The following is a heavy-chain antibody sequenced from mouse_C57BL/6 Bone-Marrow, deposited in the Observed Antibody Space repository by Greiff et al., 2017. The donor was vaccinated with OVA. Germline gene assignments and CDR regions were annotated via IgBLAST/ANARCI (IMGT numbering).Heavy chain of an antibody. CDR3: ADGYWMDY. V-gene: IGHV1-80*01. CDR1: GYAFSSYW. J-gene: IGHJ4*01. CDR2: IYPGDGDT. D-gene: IGHD2-3*01. Sequence: QVHVKQSGAELVKPGASVKISCKASGYAFSSYWMNWVKQRPGKGLEWIGQIYPGDGDTNYNGKFKGKATLTADKSSSTAYMQLSSLTSEDSAVYFCADGYWMDYWGQGTSVTVSS.